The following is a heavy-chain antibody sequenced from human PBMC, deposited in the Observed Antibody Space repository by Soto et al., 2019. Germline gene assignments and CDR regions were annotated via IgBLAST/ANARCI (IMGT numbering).Heavy chain of an antibody. V-gene: IGHV1-46*01. D-gene: IGHD2-15*01. Sequence: QVQLVQSGAEVKKPGASVKVSCKASGYIFTAYSMHWVRQAPGQGLAWMGVVNPSGGSTNYAQKSQGRIPMTRDTSTSAVYMGLSSLTSEDTAVYYCAREENCSDGICYSEYFQRWGQGTLVTVSS. J-gene: IGHJ1*01. CDR2: VNPSGGST. CDR1: GYIFTAYS. CDR3: AREENCSDGICYSEYFQR.